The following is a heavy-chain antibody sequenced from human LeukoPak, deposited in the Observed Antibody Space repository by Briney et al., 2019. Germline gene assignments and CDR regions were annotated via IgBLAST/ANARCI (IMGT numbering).Heavy chain of an antibody. J-gene: IGHJ5*02. V-gene: IGHV1-69*05. CDR2: IIPIFGTA. CDR3: ARQYYYDSSGYYYGGLNWFDP. CDR1: GGTFSSYA. Sequence: SVKVSCKASGGTFSSYAISWVRQAPGQGLEWMGRIIPIFGTANYAQKFQGRVTITTDESTSTAYMELSSLRSDDTAVYYCARQYYYDSSGYYYGGLNWFDPWGQGTLVTVSS. D-gene: IGHD3-22*01.